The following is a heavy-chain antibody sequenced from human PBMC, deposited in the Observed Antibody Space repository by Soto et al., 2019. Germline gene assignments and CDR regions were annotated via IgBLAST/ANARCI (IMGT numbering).Heavy chain of an antibody. D-gene: IGHD1-26*01. J-gene: IGHJ4*02. CDR1: GGSTSNYY. Sequence: PSETLSLTCTVSGGSTSNYYWSWIRQPPGKGLEWIGYISYIGSTNHNPSLKSRVTISLDTSNNQFSLRLTSVTAADTAVYYCATTRGSYFDYWGQGTLVTVSS. V-gene: IGHV4-59*01. CDR3: ATTRGSYFDY. CDR2: ISYIGST.